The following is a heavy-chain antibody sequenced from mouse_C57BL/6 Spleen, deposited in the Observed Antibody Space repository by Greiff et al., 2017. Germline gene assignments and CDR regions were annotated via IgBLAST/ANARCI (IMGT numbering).Heavy chain of an antibody. J-gene: IGHJ4*01. D-gene: IGHD3-2*02. V-gene: IGHV1-53*01. CDR2: INPSNGGT. CDR1: GYTFTSYW. Sequence: QVQLQQPGTELVKPGASVKLSCKASGYTFTSYWMHWVKQRPGQGLEWIGNINPSNGGTNYNEKFKSKATLTVDKSSSTAYRQLSSLTSEDSAVYYCAREGGRRLRNYYAMDYWGQGTSVTVSA. CDR3: AREGGRRLRNYYAMDY.